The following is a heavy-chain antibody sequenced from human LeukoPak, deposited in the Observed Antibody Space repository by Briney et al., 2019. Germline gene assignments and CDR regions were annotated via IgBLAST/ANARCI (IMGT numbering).Heavy chain of an antibody. D-gene: IGHD2-21*01. V-gene: IGHV3-30*03. CDR1: GFTFSSYG. CDR2: ISYDGSNK. Sequence: GGSLRLSCAASGFTFSSYGMHWVRQAPGKGLEWVAVISYDGSNKYYADSVKGRFTISRDNSKNTLYLQMNSLRAEDTAVYYCARALLVERVDAFDIWGQGTMVTVSS. J-gene: IGHJ3*02. CDR3: ARALLVERVDAFDI.